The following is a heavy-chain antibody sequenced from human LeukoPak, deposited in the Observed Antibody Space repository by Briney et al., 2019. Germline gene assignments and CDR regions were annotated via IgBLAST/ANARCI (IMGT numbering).Heavy chain of an antibody. CDR1: GFSLSTSGMC. V-gene: IGHV2-70*01. Sequence: SGPTLVNPTQTLTLTCTSSGFSLSTSGMCVSWIRQPPGKALEWLALIDWDDDKYYSTSLKTRLTISKDTSKNQVVLTMTNMDPVDTATYYCARLRVEYSSSFYYYYYGMDVWGQGTTVTVSS. CDR3: ARLRVEYSSSFYYYYYGMDV. J-gene: IGHJ6*02. CDR2: IDWDDDK. D-gene: IGHD6-6*01.